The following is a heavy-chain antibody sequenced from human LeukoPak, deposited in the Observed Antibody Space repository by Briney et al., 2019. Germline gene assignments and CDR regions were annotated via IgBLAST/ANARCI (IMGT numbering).Heavy chain of an antibody. D-gene: IGHD6-13*01. CDR1: GFTVSSSY. Sequence: GGSLRLSCAGSGFTVSSSYMSWVRQAPGKGLEWVSVLYSGGSIFYADSVKGRFTISRDISKNMLYLQMNSLRADDTAVYYCSRGAISSWYEDWGQGTLVTVSS. CDR2: LYSGGSI. CDR3: SRGAISSWYED. J-gene: IGHJ4*02. V-gene: IGHV3-66*01.